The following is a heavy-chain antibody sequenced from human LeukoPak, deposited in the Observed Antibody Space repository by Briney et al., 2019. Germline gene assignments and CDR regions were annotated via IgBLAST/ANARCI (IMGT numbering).Heavy chain of an antibody. CDR2: IYSGGNT. D-gene: IGHD3-22*01. J-gene: IGHJ4*02. Sequence: PGGSLRLSCAASGFTVSINYMSWVRQAPGKGLEWVSVIYSGGNTYYADSVKGQFTISRDNSKNTLYLQMNSLRAEDTAVYYCARNPYDSSGYYSFFDFWGQGTLVTVSS. CDR1: GFTVSINY. CDR3: ARNPYDSSGYYSFFDF. V-gene: IGHV3-53*01.